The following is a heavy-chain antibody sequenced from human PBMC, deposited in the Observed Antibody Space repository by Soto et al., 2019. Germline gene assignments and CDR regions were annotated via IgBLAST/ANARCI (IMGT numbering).Heavy chain of an antibody. CDR2: ISGDGSST. D-gene: IGHD3-9*01. CDR3: AKDWEFDWPNYYFDY. Sequence: PGGSLRLSCAASGFTFSSYAMSWVRQAPGKGLEWVSAISGDGSSTYFADSGKGRFTISRDNSKNTLYLQMNSLRAEDTAVYYCAKDWEFDWPNYYFDYWGQGTLVTGSS. CDR1: GFTFSSYA. V-gene: IGHV3-23*01. J-gene: IGHJ4*02.